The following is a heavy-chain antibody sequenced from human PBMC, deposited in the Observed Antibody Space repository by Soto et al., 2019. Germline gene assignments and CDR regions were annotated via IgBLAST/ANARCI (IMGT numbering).Heavy chain of an antibody. CDR1: GGSISSGDYY. V-gene: IGHV4-30-4*01. CDR2: IYYSGST. CDR3: ASILAGLRRIDY. Sequence: KPSWTLSLTSTVSGGSISSGDYYWSSIRQPPGKGLEWIGYIYYSGSTYYNPSLKSRVTISVDTSKNQFSLKLSSVTAADTAVYYCASILAGLRRIDYWVQGTLVTISS. D-gene: IGHD5-12*01. J-gene: IGHJ4*02.